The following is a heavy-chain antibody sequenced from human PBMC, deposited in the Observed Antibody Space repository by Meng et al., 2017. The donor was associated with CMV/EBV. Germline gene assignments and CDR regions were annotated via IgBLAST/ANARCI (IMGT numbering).Heavy chain of an antibody. Sequence: ASVKVSCKASGYTFTSYAMHWVRQAPGQRLEWMGWSNAGNGNTKYSQEFQGRVTITRDTSASTVYMELSSLRSEDTAVYYCARGTGVVPVYGMDVWGQGTTVTVSS. CDR3: ARGTGVVPVYGMDV. CDR1: GYTFTSYA. D-gene: IGHD2-2*01. V-gene: IGHV1-3*02. CDR2: SNAGNGNT. J-gene: IGHJ6*02.